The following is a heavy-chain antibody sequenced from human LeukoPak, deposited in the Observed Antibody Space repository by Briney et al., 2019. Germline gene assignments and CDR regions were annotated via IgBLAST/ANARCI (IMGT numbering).Heavy chain of an antibody. CDR2: INHSGST. J-gene: IGHJ4*02. D-gene: IGHD3-9*01. CDR3: ARGTRYFDWLSTYFDY. Sequence: TSETLSLTCTVSGGSISSYYWSWIRQPPGKGLEWIGEINHSGSTNYNPSLKSRVTISVDTSKNQFSLKLSSVTAADTAVYYCARGTRYFDWLSTYFDYWGQGTLVTVSS. V-gene: IGHV4-34*01. CDR1: GGSISSYY.